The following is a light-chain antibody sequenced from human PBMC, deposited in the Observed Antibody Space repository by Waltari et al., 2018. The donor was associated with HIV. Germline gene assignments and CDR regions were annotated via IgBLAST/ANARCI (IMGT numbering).Light chain of an antibody. V-gene: IGLV2-23*02. CDR1: SSDVGGYNL. J-gene: IGLJ2*01. CDR2: EVS. CDR3: CAYAGSTTYVI. Sequence: QSALTQPASVFGSPGQSITISCTGTSSDVGGYNLVSWYQQHPGKAPKLMIYEVSKRPSGVSNRCSGSKSGNTASLTISGLQAEDEADYYCCAYAGSTTYVIFGGGTKLTVL.